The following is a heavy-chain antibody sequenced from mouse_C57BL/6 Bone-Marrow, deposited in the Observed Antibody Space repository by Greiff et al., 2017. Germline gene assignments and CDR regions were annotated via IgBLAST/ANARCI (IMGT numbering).Heavy chain of an antibody. CDR3: ARGTTGSSWFAY. V-gene: IGHV1-66*01. CDR1: GYSFTSYY. Sequence: VKLMESGPELVKPGASVKISCKASGYSFTSYYIHWVKQRPGQGLEWIGWIYPGSGNTKYNEKFKGKATLTADTSSSTAYMQLSSLTSEDSAVYYCARGTTGSSWFAYWGQGTLVTVSA. J-gene: IGHJ3*01. CDR2: IYPGSGNT. D-gene: IGHD1-1*01.